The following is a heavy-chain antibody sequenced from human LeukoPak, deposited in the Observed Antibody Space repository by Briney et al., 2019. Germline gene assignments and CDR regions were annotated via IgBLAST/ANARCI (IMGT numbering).Heavy chain of an antibody. J-gene: IGHJ4*02. Sequence: PSETLSLTRTVSGGSISTYYWSWIRQPPGKGLEWIGYIYYSGSTNYNPSLKSRVTISVDTSKNQFSLKLSSVTAADTAVYYCARRGTSGSWYFFDYWGQGTLVTVSS. CDR2: IYYSGST. V-gene: IGHV4-59*08. CDR3: ARRGTSGSWYFFDY. CDR1: GGSISTYY. D-gene: IGHD6-13*01.